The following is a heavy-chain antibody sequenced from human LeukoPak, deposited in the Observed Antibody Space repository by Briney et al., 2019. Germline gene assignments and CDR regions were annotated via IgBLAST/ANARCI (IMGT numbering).Heavy chain of an antibody. Sequence: GGSLILSCAASGFNVSNNYMKWVRQAPGKGLEWVSVIFSSGPTYYADSVKGRFTISRDTSKNALYLQMNSLRAEDTAVYYCAISGLGFGEFRGLDYWGPGTLVTVSS. CDR1: GFNVSNNY. V-gene: IGHV3-53*01. J-gene: IGHJ4*02. CDR3: AISGLGFGEFRGLDY. D-gene: IGHD3-10*01. CDR2: IFSSGPT.